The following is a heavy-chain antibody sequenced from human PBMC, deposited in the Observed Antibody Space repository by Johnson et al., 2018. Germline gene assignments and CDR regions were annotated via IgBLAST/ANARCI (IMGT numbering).Heavy chain of an antibody. CDR1: GFTFSSYT. CDR3: TREARGTTGTFDI. D-gene: IGHD1-7*01. Sequence: VQLLESGGGVVQPGRSLRLSCAASGFTFSSYTMHWVRQAPGKGLEWVAVILYDGTKKYYADSVKGLFTISRDNFKNTLYLQMNSLRREDAAVYYCTREARGTTGTFDIWGQGAMVTVSS. V-gene: IGHV3-30-3*01. J-gene: IGHJ3*02. CDR2: ILYDGTKK.